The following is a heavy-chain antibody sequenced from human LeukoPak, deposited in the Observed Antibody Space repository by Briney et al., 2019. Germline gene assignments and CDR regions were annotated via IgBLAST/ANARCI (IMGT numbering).Heavy chain of an antibody. CDR3: ALLAVASDFDY. CDR2: IASSGTTI. V-gene: IGHV3-48*03. J-gene: IGHJ4*02. Sequence: GGSLRLSCAVSEFPFSVYEMNWVRQAPGKGLELVSNIASSGTTIYYTDSVKGRFSISRDNAKSSLYLQMNSLRVEDTAVYYCALLAVASDFDYWGQGALVTVSS. CDR1: EFPFSVYE. D-gene: IGHD6-19*01.